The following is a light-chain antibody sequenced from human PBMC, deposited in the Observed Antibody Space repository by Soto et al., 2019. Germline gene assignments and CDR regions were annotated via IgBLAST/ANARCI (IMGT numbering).Light chain of an antibody. V-gene: IGKV3-15*01. J-gene: IGKJ1*01. CDR1: QSVSSN. Sequence: EIVMTQSPATLSVSPGERATLSCRASQSVSSNLAWYQQKPGQAPRLLIYGASTRATGIPARFSGSGSGTEFTLTISSLQAEDSAVYFCQQYNNWPTWTVGQGTKVDIK. CDR3: QQYNNWPTWT. CDR2: GAS.